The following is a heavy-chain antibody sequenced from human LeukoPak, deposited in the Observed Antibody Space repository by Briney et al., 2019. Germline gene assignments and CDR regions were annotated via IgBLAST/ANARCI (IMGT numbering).Heavy chain of an antibody. V-gene: IGHV1-3*01. Sequence: ASVKVSCKATGYTFTSYAMHWVRQAPGQRLEWMGWINAGNGNTKYSQKFQGRVTITRDTSASTAYMELSSLRSEDTAVYYCARGDSSGYPYFLDYWGQGTLVTVSS. CDR1: GYTFTSYA. CDR2: INAGNGNT. CDR3: ARGDSSGYPYFLDY. J-gene: IGHJ4*02. D-gene: IGHD3-22*01.